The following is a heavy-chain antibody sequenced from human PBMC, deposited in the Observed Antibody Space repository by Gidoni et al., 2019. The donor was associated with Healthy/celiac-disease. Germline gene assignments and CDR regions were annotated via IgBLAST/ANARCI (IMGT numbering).Heavy chain of an antibody. Sequence: QVQLQQCGAGLLKPSETLSLTCAVYGGSFSGYYWSWIRQPPGKGLEWIGEINHSGSTNYNPSLKSRVTISVDTSKNQFSLKLSSVTAADTAVYYCARGKDCGGDCYYRWFDPWGQGTLVTVSS. V-gene: IGHV4-34*01. CDR1: GGSFSGYY. D-gene: IGHD2-21*02. CDR3: ARGKDCGGDCYYRWFDP. J-gene: IGHJ5*02. CDR2: INHSGST.